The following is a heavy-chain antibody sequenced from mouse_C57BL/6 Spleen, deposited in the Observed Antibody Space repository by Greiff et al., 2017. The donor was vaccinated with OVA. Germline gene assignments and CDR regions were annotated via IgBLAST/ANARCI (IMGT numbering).Heavy chain of an antibody. D-gene: IGHD2-5*01. CDR3: ARSYYSKKYYFDY. CDR2: IDPSDSYT. CDR1: GYTFTSYW. J-gene: IGHJ2*01. Sequence: QVQLQQPGAELVKPGASVKLSCKASGYTFTSYWMQWVKQRPGQGLEWIREIDPSDSYTNYNQKFKGKATLTVDTSSSTAYMQLSSLTSEDSAVYYCARSYYSKKYYFDYWGQGTTLTVSS. V-gene: IGHV1-50*01.